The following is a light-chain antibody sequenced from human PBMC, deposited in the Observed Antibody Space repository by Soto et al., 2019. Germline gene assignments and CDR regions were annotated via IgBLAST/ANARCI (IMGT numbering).Light chain of an antibody. CDR2: ANN. Sequence: QAVVTQPPSASGTPGQRVTISCSGCSSNIGSEHVNWYQQVPGTAPKLLIYANNQRPSGVPDRFSVSKSGTSASLAIDGLQSEDEADYYCAAWDDSLKGWVFGGGTKLTVL. V-gene: IGLV1-44*01. CDR1: SSNIGSEH. J-gene: IGLJ3*02. CDR3: AAWDDSLKGWV.